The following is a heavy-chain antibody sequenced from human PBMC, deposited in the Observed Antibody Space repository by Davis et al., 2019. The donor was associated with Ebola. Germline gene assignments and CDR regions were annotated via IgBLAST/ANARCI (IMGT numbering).Heavy chain of an antibody. D-gene: IGHD6-19*01. Sequence: MPAGSLTLSCTVSGGSFSRYYWTWIRHPPGGGLEWIAYIYDSVNINYNPSLKSRVTISDDTSESQFSLKLTSVTAADTAIYFCAGGLAGRYAFDIWGLGTLVTVSS. CDR3: AGGLAGRYAFDI. V-gene: IGHV4-59*03. CDR1: GGSFSRYY. J-gene: IGHJ3*02. CDR2: IYDSVNI.